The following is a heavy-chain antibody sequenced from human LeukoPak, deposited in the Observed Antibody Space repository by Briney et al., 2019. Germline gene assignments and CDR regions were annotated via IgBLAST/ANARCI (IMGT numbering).Heavy chain of an antibody. CDR1: GFTFSDYY. CDR2: ISGSGSFI. CDR3: ARVRGHYYYMDV. Sequence: GGPLRLPCAASGFTFSDYYMTWLRQATGKGLEWVSYISGSGSFIYYTDSVKGRFTIPRDNAKNSLYLQMNSLRAEDTAVYYCARVRGHYYYMDVWGKGTTVTVSS. D-gene: IGHD3-10*01. V-gene: IGHV3-11*01. J-gene: IGHJ6*03.